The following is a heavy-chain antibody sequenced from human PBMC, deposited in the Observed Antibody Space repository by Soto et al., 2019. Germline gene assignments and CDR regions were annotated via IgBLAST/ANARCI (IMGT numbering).Heavy chain of an antibody. CDR1: GFTFSSYA. Sequence: EVQLLESGGGLVQPGGSLRLSCAASGFTFSSYAMSWVRQAPGKGLEWVSAISGSGGSTYYADSVKGRFTISRDNSKNTLYLQMNSLRAEDTAVYYCAKDLPMIVVAHDAFDIWGQGTMVTVSS. V-gene: IGHV3-23*01. CDR3: AKDLPMIVVAHDAFDI. CDR2: ISGSGGST. D-gene: IGHD3-22*01. J-gene: IGHJ3*02.